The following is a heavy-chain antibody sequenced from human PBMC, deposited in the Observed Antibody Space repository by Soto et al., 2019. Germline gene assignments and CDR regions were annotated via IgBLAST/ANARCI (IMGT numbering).Heavy chain of an antibody. CDR1: GFTFRSYV. J-gene: IGHJ4*02. Sequence: QVQLVESGGGVVQPGTSLRLSCVGSGFTFRSYVIHWVRQAPGKGLEWVALTSYDGSNNFYGDSVKGRFTISRHNSRNTVELQKDRLRFEDTALYYCARWGTTGGLDVWGQGTLVSVSS. V-gene: IGHV3-33*05. CDR3: ARWGTTGGLDV. D-gene: IGHD3-16*01. CDR2: TSYDGSNN.